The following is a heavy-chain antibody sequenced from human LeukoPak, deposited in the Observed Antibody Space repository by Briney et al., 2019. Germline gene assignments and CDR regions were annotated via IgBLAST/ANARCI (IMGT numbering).Heavy chain of an antibody. CDR1: GFSFGDYA. V-gene: IGHV3-49*03. CDR2: IRSKAYGGTT. Sequence: GGSLRLSCTASGFSFGDYAMSWSRQAPGKGLGWVGFIRSKAYGGTTEYAASEKGRFTISRDDSKSIAYLQMNSLKTEDTAVYYCTRERGDWVDYWGQGTLVTVSS. J-gene: IGHJ4*02. CDR3: TRERGDWVDY. D-gene: IGHD3-10*01.